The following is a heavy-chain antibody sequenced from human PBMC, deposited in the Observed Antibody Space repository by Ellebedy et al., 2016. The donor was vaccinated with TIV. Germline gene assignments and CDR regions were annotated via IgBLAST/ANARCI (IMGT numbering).Heavy chain of an antibody. D-gene: IGHD3-10*01. CDR2: IIPIFGTA. CDR3: AQDNSYGSGSYYYYGMDV. V-gene: IGHV1-69*13. CDR1: GGTFSSYA. Sequence: SVKVSXXASGGTFSSYAISWVRQAPGQGLEWMGGIIPIFGTANYAQKFQGRVTITADESTSTAYMELSSLRSEDTAVYYCAQDNSYGSGSYYYYGMDVWGQGTTVTVSS. J-gene: IGHJ6*02.